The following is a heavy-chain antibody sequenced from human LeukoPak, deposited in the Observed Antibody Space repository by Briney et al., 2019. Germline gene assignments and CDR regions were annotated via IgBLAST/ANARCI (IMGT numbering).Heavy chain of an antibody. CDR2: IIPILGIA. CDR1: GGTFSSYA. V-gene: IGHV1-69*04. J-gene: IGHJ6*03. Sequence: ASVKVSCKASGGTFSSYAISWVRQAPGQGLEWMGRIIPILGIANYAQKFQGRVTITTDESTSTAYMELSSLRSEDTAVYYCARAERITMVRGVIITGYYYYYMDVWGKGTTVTVSS. CDR3: ARAERITMVRGVIITGYYYYYMDV. D-gene: IGHD3-10*01.